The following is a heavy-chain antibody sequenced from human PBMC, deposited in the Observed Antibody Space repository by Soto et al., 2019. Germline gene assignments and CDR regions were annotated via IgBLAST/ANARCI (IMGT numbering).Heavy chain of an antibody. Sequence: QVQLVQSGAEVKKPGASVKVSCKASGYTFTSYAMHWVRQAPGQRLEWMGWINAGNGNTKYSQKFQGRVTITRDTSASTAYMELSSLRSEDTAVYYCARDLGYCSSTSCYGLSKWFDPWGQGTLVTVSS. D-gene: IGHD2-2*01. J-gene: IGHJ5*02. CDR1: GYTFTSYA. CDR3: ARDLGYCSSTSCYGLSKWFDP. CDR2: INAGNGNT. V-gene: IGHV1-3*01.